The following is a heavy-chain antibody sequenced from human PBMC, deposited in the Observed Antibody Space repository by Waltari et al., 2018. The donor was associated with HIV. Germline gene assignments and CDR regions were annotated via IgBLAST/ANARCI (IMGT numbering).Heavy chain of an antibody. CDR1: GYIFTNYA. D-gene: IGHD6-13*01. V-gene: IGHV1-18*01. CDR2: ISTNNGNI. Sequence: QVQLVQSGVEVKKPGASVKVSCKTSGYIFTNYAINWVRQAPGQGLEWMGSISTNNGNIFDARKFQGRVTMTTDTSTSTAHMELRSLISDDTAIYYCARYSQQQLVVGGWFDPWGQGTLVTVSS. J-gene: IGHJ5*02. CDR3: ARYSQQQLVVGGWFDP.